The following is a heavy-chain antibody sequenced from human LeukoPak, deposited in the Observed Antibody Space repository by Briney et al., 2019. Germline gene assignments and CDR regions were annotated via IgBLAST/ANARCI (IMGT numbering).Heavy chain of an antibody. V-gene: IGHV1-2*02. D-gene: IGHD4/OR15-4a*01. CDR1: GYTFTDDY. J-gene: IGHJ4*02. CDR3: AKTPYGDYYDY. Sequence: GASVKVSCKASGYTFTDDYIHWVRQAPGQGHQWLGWINPNTGGTKVAQNFQGRVTLTRDTSIGTAFMEVTRLKSDDTAVYYCAKTPYGDYYDYWGQGTLVTVSS. CDR2: INPNTGGT.